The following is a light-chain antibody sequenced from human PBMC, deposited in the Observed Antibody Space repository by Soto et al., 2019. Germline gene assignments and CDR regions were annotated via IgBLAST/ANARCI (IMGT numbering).Light chain of an antibody. CDR2: EVS. J-gene: IGKJ5*01. V-gene: IGKV2D-29*02. CDR1: QILLHITGETF. CDR3: MQSTQLPPT. Sequence: DVVMTQTPLSRSVALVHPASISCKSSQILLHITGETFLFWYLQKPGQSPQLLIYEVSARVSGVPDRFSGSGSGTDFTLEISRVETDDVGIYYCMQSTQLPPTFGQGTRLEIK.